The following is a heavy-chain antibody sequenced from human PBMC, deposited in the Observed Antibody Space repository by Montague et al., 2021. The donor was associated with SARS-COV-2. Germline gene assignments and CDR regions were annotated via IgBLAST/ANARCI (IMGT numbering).Heavy chain of an antibody. CDR3: ARVMATISGKDVNDY. Sequence: SLRLSCEASGFTFSSYEMNWVRQAPGKGLEWVSYISSSGSTIYYADSVKGRFTISRDNAKNSLYLQMNSLRAEDTAVYYCARVMATISGKDVNDYWGQGTLVTVSS. CDR1: GFTFSSYE. D-gene: IGHD5-24*01. J-gene: IGHJ4*02. CDR2: ISSSGSTI. V-gene: IGHV3-48*03.